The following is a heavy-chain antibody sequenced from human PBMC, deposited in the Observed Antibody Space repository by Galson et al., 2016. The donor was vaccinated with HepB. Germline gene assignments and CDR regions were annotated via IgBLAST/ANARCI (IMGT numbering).Heavy chain of an antibody. V-gene: IGHV3-21*06. Sequence: SLRLSCAASGFTFSDYSMNWVRQAPGKGLEWVATVNSESSFTYYADSVKGRFTISRDNAKDSLFLHMNSLTGEDTGVYYCTREAYDILTGRYREFFDSWGQGTLVTVSS. CDR3: TREAYDILTGRYREFFDS. J-gene: IGHJ5*01. CDR2: VNSESSFT. D-gene: IGHD3-9*01. CDR1: GFTFSDYS.